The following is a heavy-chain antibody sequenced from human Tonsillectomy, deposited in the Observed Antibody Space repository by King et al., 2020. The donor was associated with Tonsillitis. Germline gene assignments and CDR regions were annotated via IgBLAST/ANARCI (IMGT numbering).Heavy chain of an antibody. V-gene: IGHV1-8*01. CDR3: TRGQWATGRGNGFDP. J-gene: IGHJ5*02. CDR2: MNPNSGNT. D-gene: IGHD1-26*01. CDR1: GDTLYTSA. Sequence: VQLVASGAEVKKPGASVQVSCKASGDTLYTSALNWVRQATGHGLEWMGWMNPNSGNTGYAQKFQGRVTMTRDTSITTAYMELTSLRSKDTAVYYWTRGQWATGRGNGFDPWGQGTLGT.